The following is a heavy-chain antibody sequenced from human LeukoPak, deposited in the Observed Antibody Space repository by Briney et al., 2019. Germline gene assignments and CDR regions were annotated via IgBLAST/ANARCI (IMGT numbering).Heavy chain of an antibody. V-gene: IGHV1-69*04. CDR2: IIPILGIA. D-gene: IGHD6-13*01. CDR1: GGTFSSYA. J-gene: IGHJ4*02. CDR3: ARGASSSWSPFDY. Sequence: ASVKVSCKASGGTFSSYAISWVRQAPGQGLEWMGRIIPILGIANYAQKFQGRVTITADKSTSTAYMELSSLRSEDTAVYYCARGASSSWSPFDYWGQGTLVTVSS.